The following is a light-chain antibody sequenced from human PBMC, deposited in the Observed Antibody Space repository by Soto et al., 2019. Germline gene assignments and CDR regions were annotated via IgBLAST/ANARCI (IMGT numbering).Light chain of an antibody. CDR1: RLVSSY. Sequence: ETVLTQSPATLSLSPGDRATLSCRASRLVSSYLAWYQQKVGQAPRLLIYDASNRAAGTPGWFSGRGSGTVSTLTISSRGPEAFAVYYCQQLDSWPWTFGQGTKVEV. CDR3: QQLDSWPWT. V-gene: IGKV3-11*01. J-gene: IGKJ1*01. CDR2: DAS.